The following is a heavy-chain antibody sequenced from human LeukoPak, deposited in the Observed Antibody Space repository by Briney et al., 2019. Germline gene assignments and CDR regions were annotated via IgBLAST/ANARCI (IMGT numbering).Heavy chain of an antibody. CDR2: ISSSGGSP. Sequence: PGGSLRLSRAASGFSFSSYAMSWVRQAPGKGPEWVSGISSSGGSPYYADSVQGRFTISRDNSKNTLFLQMTGLRAEDTAVYYCADLGTTYYYDRSTYWGQGTLVAVSS. CDR1: GFSFSSYA. CDR3: ADLGTTYYYDRSTY. J-gene: IGHJ4*02. D-gene: IGHD3-22*01. V-gene: IGHV3-23*01.